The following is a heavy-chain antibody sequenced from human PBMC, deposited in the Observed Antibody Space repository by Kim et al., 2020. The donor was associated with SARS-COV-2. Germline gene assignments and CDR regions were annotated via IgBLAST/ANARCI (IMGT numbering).Heavy chain of an antibody. D-gene: IGHD1-7*01. J-gene: IGHJ4*01. CDR2: TFFSSTWYY. CDR1: GDSVCSDTSA. Sequence: SQTLSLTCVISGDSVCSDTSAWNWIRQSPSRGLEWLGRTFFSSTWYYDYADSVKSRITVKPDTVKNQFVLQLTSVTPEDTAVYFCAREGSTRTYFFDYWG. V-gene: IGHV6-1*01. CDR3: AREGSTRTYFFDY.